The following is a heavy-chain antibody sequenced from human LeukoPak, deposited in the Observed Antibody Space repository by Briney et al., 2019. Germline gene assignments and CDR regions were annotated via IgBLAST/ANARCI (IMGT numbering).Heavy chain of an antibody. Sequence: SGGSLRLSCAASGFTVSSYPIHSGRQVPGKGLEWLVVISTDGHDNHYADSVKGRFTISRDNSKNMVYLQMNSLRAEDAALYFGAADPSQLKWGFLNFWGQGALVTVSS. D-gene: IGHD7-27*01. CDR2: ISTDGHDN. CDR1: GFTVSSYP. V-gene: IGHV3-30*04. CDR3: AADPSQLKWGFLNF. J-gene: IGHJ4*02.